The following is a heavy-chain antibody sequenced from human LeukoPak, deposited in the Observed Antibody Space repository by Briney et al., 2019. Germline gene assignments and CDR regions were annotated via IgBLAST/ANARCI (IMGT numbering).Heavy chain of an antibody. CDR1: GYTFTGYY. CDR3: ARDKGEDYCSSTSCYAFDI. Sequence: GASVKVSCKASGYTFTGYYMHWVRQAPGQGLEWMGWINPNSGGTNYAQKFQGRVTMTRDTSISTAYMELSRLRSDDTAVYYCARDKGEDYCSSTSCYAFDIWGQGTMVTVSS. D-gene: IGHD2-2*01. CDR2: INPNSGGT. J-gene: IGHJ3*02. V-gene: IGHV1-2*02.